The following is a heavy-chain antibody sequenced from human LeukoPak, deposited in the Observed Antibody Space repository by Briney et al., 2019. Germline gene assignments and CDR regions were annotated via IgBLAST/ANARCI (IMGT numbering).Heavy chain of an antibody. CDR1: GFTFSTYW. V-gene: IGHV3-7*01. J-gene: IGHJ1*01. CDR3: ARDSPGYGAYVS. CDR2: IKEDGSRE. Sequence: PGGSLRLSCAASGFTFSTYWMTWVRQAPGKGLEWLANIKEDGSREYYVDSVKGRFTISRDNAKNSLYLQMDSLTAEDTAVYYCARDSPGYGAYVSWGQGTLVSVSS. D-gene: IGHD5-12*01.